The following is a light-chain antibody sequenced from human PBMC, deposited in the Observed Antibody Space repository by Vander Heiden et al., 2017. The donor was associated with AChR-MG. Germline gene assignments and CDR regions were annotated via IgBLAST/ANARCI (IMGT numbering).Light chain of an antibody. CDR3: VLYMGSGIAV. J-gene: IGLJ2*01. CDR2: STN. CDR1: SGSVSTRYY. V-gene: IGLV8-61*01. Sequence: QTVVTHEPSASVSPGGTVTFTCGLRSGSVSTRYYPSEYQQTPGQAPRTLIYSTNIRFSGVPDRVSGSILGNKAALTITGAQADDESYDYCVLYMGSGIAVFGGGTKLTV.